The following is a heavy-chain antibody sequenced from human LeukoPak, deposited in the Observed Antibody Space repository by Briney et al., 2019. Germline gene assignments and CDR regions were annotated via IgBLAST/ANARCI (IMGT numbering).Heavy chain of an antibody. V-gene: IGHV4-39*01. D-gene: IGHD2-15*01. CDR3: ARHVGGCSGGNCYSFGYFDY. CDR1: GGSISSSSYY. Sequence: SETLSLTCTVSGGSISSSSYYWGWIRQPPWKGLEWIGSIYYSGSTYYNPSLKSRVTISSDTSKNQFSLKLSSVTAADTAVYYCARHVGGCSGGNCYSFGYFDYWGQGTLVTVSS. CDR2: IYYSGST. J-gene: IGHJ4*02.